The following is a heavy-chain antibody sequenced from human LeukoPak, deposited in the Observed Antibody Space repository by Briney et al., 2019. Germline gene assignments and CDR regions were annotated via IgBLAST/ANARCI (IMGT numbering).Heavy chain of an antibody. CDR1: GGSFSGYY. J-gene: IGHJ4*02. CDR3: AGILSSTSSVDY. V-gene: IGHV4-34*01. CDR2: INHSGST. D-gene: IGHD2-2*01. Sequence: SETLSLTCAVYGGSFSGYYWSWIRQPPGKGLEWIGEINHSGSTNYNPSLKSPVTISVDTSKNQFSLKLSSVTAADTAVYYCAGILSSTSSVDYWGQGTLVTVSS.